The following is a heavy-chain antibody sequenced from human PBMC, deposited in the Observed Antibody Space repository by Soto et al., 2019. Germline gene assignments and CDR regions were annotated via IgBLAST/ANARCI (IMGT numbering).Heavy chain of an antibody. CDR2: IYYSGST. CDR1: GGSISSGGYY. J-gene: IGHJ6*02. D-gene: IGHD2-2*01. V-gene: IGHV4-31*02. CDR3: ARDCSSTSCPDGPGMDV. Sequence: PSETLSLTWTVSGGSISSGGYYWSWIRQHPGKGLEWIGYIYYSGSTYYNPSLKSRVTISVDTSKNQFSLKLSSVTAADTAVYYCARDCSSTSCPDGPGMDVWGQGTTVTVSS.